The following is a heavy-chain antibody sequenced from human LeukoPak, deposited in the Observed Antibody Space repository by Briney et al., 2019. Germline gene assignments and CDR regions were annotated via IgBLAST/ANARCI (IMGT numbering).Heavy chain of an antibody. CDR1: GFTFSDYY. J-gene: IGHJ4*02. CDR2: IYYGGST. D-gene: IGHD1-26*01. Sequence: GGSLRLSCAASGFTFSDYYMSWIRQAPGKGLEWVSLIYYGGSTYYADSVKGRFTISRDNSKNTLFLQMNSLRAEDTAVYYCARDPIVGATGYWGQGTLVTVSS. V-gene: IGHV3-53*01. CDR3: ARDPIVGATGY.